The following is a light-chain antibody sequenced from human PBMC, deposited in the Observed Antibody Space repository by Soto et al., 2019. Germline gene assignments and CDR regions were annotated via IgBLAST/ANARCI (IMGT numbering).Light chain of an antibody. CDR1: SSDVGGYKY. CDR2: EVS. CDR3: SSFRASSTVYV. V-gene: IGLV2-14*01. J-gene: IGLJ1*01. Sequence: QSLLTQPASVSGSPGQSITISCTGTSSDVGGYKYVSWYQQHPGKAPKLMLYEVSNRPSGVSDRFSGSKSGNTASLTISGLQAEDEADYYCSSFRASSTVYVVGNGTKVTVL.